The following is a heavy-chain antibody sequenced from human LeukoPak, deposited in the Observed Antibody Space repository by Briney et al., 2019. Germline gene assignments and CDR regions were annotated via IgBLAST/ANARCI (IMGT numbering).Heavy chain of an antibody. J-gene: IGHJ4*02. CDR2: ISSSGSPI. CDR1: GFTFSSYE. V-gene: IGHV3-48*03. Sequence: GGSLRLSCAASGFTFSSYEMNWVRQAPGKGLEWVSYISSSGSPIYYADSVKGRFTISRDNVKNSLHLQMNNLRAEDTAVYYCARNPAGIGDYLGQGTLVTVSS. CDR3: ARNPAGIGDY. D-gene: IGHD1-26*01.